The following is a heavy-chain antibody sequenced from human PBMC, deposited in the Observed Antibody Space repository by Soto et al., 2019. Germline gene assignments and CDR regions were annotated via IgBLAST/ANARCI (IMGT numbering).Heavy chain of an antibody. CDR2: ISSSSSYI. CDR3: AREDTYGLDYFDY. V-gene: IGHV3-21*01. D-gene: IGHD5-18*01. Sequence: EVQLVESGGGLVKPGGSLRLSCAASGFTFSTYNMNWVRQAPGKGLEWVSSISSSSSYIYYSDSVRGRFIISRDNAKNSRYLQMSSLRAEDTAVYYCAREDTYGLDYFDYWGQGTLVTVSS. CDR1: GFTFSTYN. J-gene: IGHJ4*02.